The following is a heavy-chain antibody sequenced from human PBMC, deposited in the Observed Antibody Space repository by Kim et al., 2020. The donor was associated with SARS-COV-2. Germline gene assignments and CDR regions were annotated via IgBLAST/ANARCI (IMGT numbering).Heavy chain of an antibody. D-gene: IGHD1-20*01. CDR2: ISYDGSNK. CDR3: ARDLDNWNYVGY. J-gene: IGHJ4*02. V-gene: IGHV3-30*04. CDR1: GFTFSSYA. Sequence: GGSLRLSCAASGFTFSSYAMHWVRQAPGKGLEWVAVISYDGSNKYYADSVKGRVTISRDNSKNTLYLQMKSLRAEDTAVYYCARDLDNWNYVGYWGQGT.